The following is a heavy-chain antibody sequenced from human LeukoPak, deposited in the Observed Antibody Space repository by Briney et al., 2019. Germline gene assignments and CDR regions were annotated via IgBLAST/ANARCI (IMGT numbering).Heavy chain of an antibody. D-gene: IGHD3-9*01. CDR1: GYTFTGYY. Sequence: ASVKVSCKASGYTFTGYYMHWVRQAPGQGLEWMGWINPNSGGTNYAHKFQGRVTMTRDTSISTAYMELSRLRSDDTAVYYCARVRTYYDILTCYYNDAFDIWGQGTMVTVSS. CDR2: INPNSGGT. J-gene: IGHJ3*02. CDR3: ARVRTYYDILTCYYNDAFDI. V-gene: IGHV1-2*07.